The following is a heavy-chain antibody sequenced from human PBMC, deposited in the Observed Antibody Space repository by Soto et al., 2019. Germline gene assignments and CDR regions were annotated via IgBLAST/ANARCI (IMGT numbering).Heavy chain of an antibody. D-gene: IGHD2-15*01. V-gene: IGHV1-69*01. CDR3: ARGGGYCSGGSCYSRWYYYYGMDV. CDR1: GGTFSSYA. Sequence: QVQLVQSGAEVKKPGSSVKVSCKASGGTFSSYAISWVRQAPGQGLEWMGGIIPIFGTANYAQKFQGRVTITGDESTSTAYMELSSLRSEDTAVYYCARGGGYCSGGSCYSRWYYYYGMDVWGQGTTVTVSS. J-gene: IGHJ6*02. CDR2: IIPIFGTA.